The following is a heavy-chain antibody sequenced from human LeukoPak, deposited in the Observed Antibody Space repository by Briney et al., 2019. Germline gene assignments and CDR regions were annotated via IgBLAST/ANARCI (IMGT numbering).Heavy chain of an antibody. Sequence: PGGSLRLSCAASGFTFRNFGMHWVRQAPGKGLEWVAVIRNDGTEKYYIDSVKGRFTISRDNSRNTLWLQMDSLRAEDTALYYCVRDRGAINSVDTWGQGTLVTVSS. V-gene: IGHV3-33*01. CDR1: GFTFRNFG. J-gene: IGHJ5*02. CDR2: IRNDGTEK. D-gene: IGHD4-23*01. CDR3: VRDRGAINSVDT.